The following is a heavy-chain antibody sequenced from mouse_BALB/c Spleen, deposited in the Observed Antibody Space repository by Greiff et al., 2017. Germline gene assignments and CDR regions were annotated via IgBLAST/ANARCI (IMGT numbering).Heavy chain of an antibody. V-gene: IGHV5-6-5*01. J-gene: IGHJ3*01. D-gene: IGHD1-1*01. Sequence: EVKLMESGGGLVKPGGSLKLSCAASGFTFSSYAMSWVRQTPEKRLEWVASISSGGSTYYPDSVKGRFTISRDNARNILYLQMSSLRSEDTAMYYCARASAGRGAWFAYWGQGTLVTVSA. CDR3: ARASAGRGAWFAY. CDR2: ISSGGST. CDR1: GFTFSSYA.